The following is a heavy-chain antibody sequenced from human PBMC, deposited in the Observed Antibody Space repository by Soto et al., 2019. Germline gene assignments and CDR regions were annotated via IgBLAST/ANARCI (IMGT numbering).Heavy chain of an antibody. CDR1: GGSLSDYY. V-gene: IGHV4-34*01. CDR2: IHPSGST. CDR3: ARGRDEYKLGNV. Sequence: SETLSLTCAVSGGSLSDYYWPWIRQSPGKGLEWIGEIHPSGSTNYNPSLRSRVTISVDTSKNQVSLKLTSLTAADTAVYYCARGRDEYKLGNVWGHGTTVTVSS. J-gene: IGHJ6*02. D-gene: IGHD1-1*01.